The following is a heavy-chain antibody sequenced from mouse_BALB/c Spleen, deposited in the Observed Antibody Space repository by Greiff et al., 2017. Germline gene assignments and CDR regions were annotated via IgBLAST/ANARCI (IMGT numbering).Heavy chain of an antibody. V-gene: IGHV5-9-1*01. CDR2: ISSGGSYT. Sequence: EGMLVESGGGLVKPGGSLKLSCAASGFTFSSYAMSWVRQTPEKRLEWVATISSGGSYTYYPDSVKGRFTISRDNAKNTLYLQMSSLRSEDTAMYYCARHEGYRYDFAWFAYWGQGTLVTVSA. CDR3: ARHEGYRYDFAWFAY. J-gene: IGHJ3*01. CDR1: GFTFSSYA. D-gene: IGHD2-14*01.